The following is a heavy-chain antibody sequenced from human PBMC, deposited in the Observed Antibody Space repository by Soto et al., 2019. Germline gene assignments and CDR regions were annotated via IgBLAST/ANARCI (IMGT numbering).Heavy chain of an antibody. V-gene: IGHV4-34*01. Sequence: PSETLSLTCAVYGGSFSGYYWSWIRQPPGKGLEWIGEINHSGSTNYNPSLKSRVTISVDTSKNQFSLKLSSVTAADTAVYYCGRGFIVLFWLGDLSKTENDDVFDIWGKGKMVPVSS. D-gene: IGHD3-16*02. CDR2: INHSGST. CDR1: GGSFSGYY. CDR3: GRGFIVLFWLGDLSKTENDDVFDI. J-gene: IGHJ3*02.